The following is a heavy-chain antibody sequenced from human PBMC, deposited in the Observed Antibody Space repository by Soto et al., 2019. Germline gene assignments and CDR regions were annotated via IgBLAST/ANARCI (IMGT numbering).Heavy chain of an antibody. CDR1: GYTFTSYG. CDR2: ITTDKGKT. CDR3: ATRSPAFXY. J-gene: IGHJ4*02. Sequence: GASVKVSCKTSGYTFTSYGISWVRQAPGQGLEWMGWITTDKGKTTYAQKFQGRVTMTTDTSTSTAYMELRSLRSDDTAVYYCATRSPAFXYWGQGTLVXVSS. V-gene: IGHV1-18*01.